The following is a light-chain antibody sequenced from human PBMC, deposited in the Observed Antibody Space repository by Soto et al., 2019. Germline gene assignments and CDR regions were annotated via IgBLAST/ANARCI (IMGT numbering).Light chain of an antibody. J-gene: IGKJ2*01. V-gene: IGKV1-5*03. CDR2: KAS. CDR3: QQYNSLYP. Sequence: DIQMTQSPSTLSASVGDRVTITCRASPSISSWLAWYQQKPGKAPKLLIYKASSVESGVPSRFRGSGSGTEFTLTIISLQPDDFATYYCQQYNSLYPGGQGTKLEIK. CDR1: PSISSW.